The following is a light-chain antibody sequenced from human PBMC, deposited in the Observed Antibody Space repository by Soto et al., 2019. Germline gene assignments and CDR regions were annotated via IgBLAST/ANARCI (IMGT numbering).Light chain of an antibody. CDR3: SSYTGSNTVV. V-gene: IGLV2-14*01. Sequence: QSALTQPASVSGSPGQSITISCTGTSSDVGRYNYVSWYQHHPGKAPKLMIYEVTNRPSGVSNRFSASKSGNTASLTISGLQAEDEADYYCSSYTGSNTVVFGGGTKLTVL. CDR1: SSDVGRYNY. CDR2: EVT. J-gene: IGLJ2*01.